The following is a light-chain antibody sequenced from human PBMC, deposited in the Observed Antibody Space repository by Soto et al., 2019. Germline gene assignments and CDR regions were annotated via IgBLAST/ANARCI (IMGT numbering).Light chain of an antibody. J-gene: IGLJ2*01. CDR3: SSYTSSSTLV. Sequence: QSALTQPPSASGSPGQSVTISCTGTSSDVGGFNYVSWFQQHPVKAPKLIIYEVSKRPSGVSNRFSGSKSGNTASLTISGLQAEDEADYYCSSYTSSSTLVFGGGTKLTVL. CDR2: EVS. CDR1: SSDVGGFNY. V-gene: IGLV2-14*01.